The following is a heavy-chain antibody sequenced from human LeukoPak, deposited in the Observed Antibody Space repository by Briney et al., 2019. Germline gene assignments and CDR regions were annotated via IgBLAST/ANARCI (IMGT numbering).Heavy chain of an antibody. Sequence: ASVKDSCKASGYTFTGYYMHWVRQAPGQGLEWMGRINPNTGVTNYAQKFPRRLTMTRDSSIGTLYLDVTRLRSDGTAVYYCARGGSGGYVRPDYWGQGTLVTVSS. J-gene: IGHJ4*02. V-gene: IGHV1-2*06. D-gene: IGHD5-12*01. CDR1: GYTFTGYY. CDR3: ARGGSGGYVRPDY. CDR2: INPNTGVT.